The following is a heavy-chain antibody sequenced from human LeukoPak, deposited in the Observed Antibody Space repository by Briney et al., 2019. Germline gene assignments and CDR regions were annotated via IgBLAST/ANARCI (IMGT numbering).Heavy chain of an antibody. D-gene: IGHD1-26*01. J-gene: IGHJ4*02. CDR1: GGSISSYY. CDR2: IYYSGST. CDR3: ARDLRGSYRGRFDY. Sequence: SETLSLTCTVSGGSISSYYWSWIRQPPGKGLEWIGYIYYSGSTNYNPSLKSRVTISVDTSKNQFSLKLSSVTAADTAVYYCARDLRGSYRGRFDYWGQGTLVTVSS. V-gene: IGHV4-59*01.